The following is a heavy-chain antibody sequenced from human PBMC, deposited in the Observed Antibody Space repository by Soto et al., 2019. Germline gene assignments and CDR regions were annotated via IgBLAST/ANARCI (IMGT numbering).Heavy chain of an antibody. Sequence: HPGGSLRLSCAASGFTFSSYAMSWVRQAPGKGLEWVSAISGSGGSTYYADSVKGRFTISRDNSKNTLYLQMNSLRAEDTAVYYCAKDSIFWSGYHDYWGQGTLVTVSS. J-gene: IGHJ4*02. V-gene: IGHV3-23*01. D-gene: IGHD3-3*01. CDR3: AKDSIFWSGYHDY. CDR2: ISGSGGST. CDR1: GFTFSSYA.